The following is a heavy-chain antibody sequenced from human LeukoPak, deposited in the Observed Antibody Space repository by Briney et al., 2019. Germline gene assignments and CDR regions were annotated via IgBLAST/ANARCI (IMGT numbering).Heavy chain of an antibody. Sequence: ASVKVSCKASGYTFTSYGISWVRQAPGQGLEWMGWISAYNDNTNYAQKLQGRVTMTTDTSTSTAYMELRSLRSDDTAVYYCARASARVWSGHWWTVNPRPDYYGMDVWGQGTTVTVSS. CDR2: ISAYNDNT. CDR1: GYTFTSYG. V-gene: IGHV1-18*01. D-gene: IGHD3-3*01. CDR3: ARASARVWSGHWWTVNPRPDYYGMDV. J-gene: IGHJ6*02.